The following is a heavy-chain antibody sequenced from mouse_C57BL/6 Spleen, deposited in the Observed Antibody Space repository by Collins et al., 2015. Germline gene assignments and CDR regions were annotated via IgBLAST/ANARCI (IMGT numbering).Heavy chain of an antibody. Sequence: QVQLQQPGAELVKPGASVKLSCKASGYTFTSYWMHWVKQRPGQSLEWIGMIHPNSGSTNYNEKFKSKATLTVDKSSSTAYMQLSSLTSEDSAVYYCARRDYYGSSYIDYWGQGTTLTVSS. CDR1: GYTFTSYW. V-gene: IGHV1-64*01. CDR2: IHPNSGST. J-gene: IGHJ2*01. D-gene: IGHD1-1*01. CDR3: ARRDYYGSSYIDY.